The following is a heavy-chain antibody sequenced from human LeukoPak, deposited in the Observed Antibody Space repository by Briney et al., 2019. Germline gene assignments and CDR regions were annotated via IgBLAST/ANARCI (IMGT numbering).Heavy chain of an antibody. V-gene: IGHV3-74*01. CDR3: VSGYSSSSPPDY. CDR1: GFTFSNYW. CDR2: IRSDGSTT. Sequence: GGSLRLSCAASGFTFSNYWIHWVRQAPGKGLVWVSHIRSDGSTTTYADSVKGRLTISRDNAKNTVNLQMNNLRAEDTAVYYCVSGYSSSSPPDYWGQGTLVTVSS. D-gene: IGHD6-6*01. J-gene: IGHJ4*02.